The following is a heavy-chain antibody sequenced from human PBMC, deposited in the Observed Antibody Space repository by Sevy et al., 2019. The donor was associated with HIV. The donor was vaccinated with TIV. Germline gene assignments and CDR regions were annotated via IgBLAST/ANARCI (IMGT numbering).Heavy chain of an antibody. Sequence: GESLKISCQGSGYSFTSHWIGWVRHMPGKGLEWMGIIFPDDSDTRYSPSFQGQVTFSADKSINTAYLQWSSLKASDTAMYYCATSRSGYFDSSGYYTYWGQGTLVTFSS. CDR3: ATSRSGYFDSSGYYTY. D-gene: IGHD3-22*01. J-gene: IGHJ4*02. V-gene: IGHV5-51*01. CDR1: GYSFTSHW. CDR2: IFPDDSDT.